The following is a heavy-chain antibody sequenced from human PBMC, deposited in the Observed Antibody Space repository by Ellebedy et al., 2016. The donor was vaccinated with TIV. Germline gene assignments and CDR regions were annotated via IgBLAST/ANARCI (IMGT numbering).Heavy chain of an antibody. V-gene: IGHV4-59*11. CDR3: ARDPGRWIQFDYYQFYMDV. CDR2: ISHSGNT. CDR1: GGSITSHF. J-gene: IGHJ6*03. D-gene: IGHD5-24*01. Sequence: MPSETLSLTCTVSGGSITSHFWSWIRQPPGKGLEWIGYISHSGNTNYNPSLKSRVTMSVDTSKNQFSLKLSSVTAADTAIYYCARDPGRWIQFDYYQFYMDVWGEGTTLTVSS.